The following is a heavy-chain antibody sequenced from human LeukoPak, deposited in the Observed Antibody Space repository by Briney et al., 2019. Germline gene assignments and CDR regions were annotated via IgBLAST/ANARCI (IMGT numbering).Heavy chain of an antibody. CDR3: ARKREKGPVDL. CDR1: GFSFSTYA. CDR2: IIGSGGSS. V-gene: IGHV3-23*01. D-gene: IGHD5-24*01. J-gene: IGHJ2*01. Sequence: GGSLRLSCAASGFSFSTYAMSWVRQAPGKGLEWVSIIIGSGGSSYHADSVKGRFTISRVNSKNTLFLQTNSLRAEDTDIYYCARKREKGPVDLWGRGTLVTVSS.